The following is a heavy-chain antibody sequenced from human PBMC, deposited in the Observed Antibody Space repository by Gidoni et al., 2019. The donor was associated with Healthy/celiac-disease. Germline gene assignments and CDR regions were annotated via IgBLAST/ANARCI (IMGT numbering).Heavy chain of an antibody. V-gene: IGHV3-30*18. J-gene: IGHJ4*02. CDR2: ISYDGSNK. CDR3: AKDLENIDYSSSWYYFDY. CDR1: GFTFSSYG. Sequence: QVQLVGSGGGVVQPGRSLRLSCAASGFTFSSYGMHWVRQAPGKGLEWVAVISYDGSNKYYADSVKGRFTISRDNSKNTLYLQMNSLRAEDTAVYYCAKDLENIDYSSSWYYFDYWGQGTLVTVSS. D-gene: IGHD6-13*01.